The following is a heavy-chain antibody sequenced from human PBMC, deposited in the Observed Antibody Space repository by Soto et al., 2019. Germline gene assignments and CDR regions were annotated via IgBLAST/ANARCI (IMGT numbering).Heavy chain of an antibody. CDR1: GYSFTSYD. CDR3: ARVSMGSSSEDFQH. V-gene: IGHV1-8*01. CDR2: MNPNSGNT. J-gene: IGHJ1*01. D-gene: IGHD6-6*01. Sequence: QVQLVQSGAEVKKPGASVKVSFKASGYSFTSYDINWVRHATGQGLEWMGWMNPNSGNTGYAQKFQGRVTMTRNTSISTAYMELSSLRSEDTAVYYCARVSMGSSSEDFQHWGQGTLVTVSS.